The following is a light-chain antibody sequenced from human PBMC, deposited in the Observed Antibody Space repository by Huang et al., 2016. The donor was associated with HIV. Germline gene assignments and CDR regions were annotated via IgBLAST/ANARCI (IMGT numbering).Light chain of an antibody. CDR1: QSVDKY. CDR3: QQSYSIPRT. V-gene: IGKV1-39*01. CDR2: GAS. J-gene: IGKJ2*01. Sequence: DIQMTQSPSSLSAFVGDRVIITCRAGQSVDKYLNWYQQMPGRAPKLLIYGASSLQGGVSSRFSGSCSGTDFTLTIKSLQPEDAATYFCQQSYSIPRTFGHGTLLAI.